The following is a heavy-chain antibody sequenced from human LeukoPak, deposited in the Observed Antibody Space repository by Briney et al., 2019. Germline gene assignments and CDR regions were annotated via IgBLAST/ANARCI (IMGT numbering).Heavy chain of an antibody. V-gene: IGHV4-39*01. J-gene: IGHJ6*02. CDR3: ARRYIGRSYYYYGMDV. Sequence: SETLSLTCTVSGGSISSSSYYWGWIRQPPGKGLEWIGSIYYSGSTYYNPSLKSRVTISVDTSKNQFSLKLSSVTAADTAVYYCARRYIGRSYYYYGMDVWGQGTTVTVSS. CDR2: IYYSGST. D-gene: IGHD1-26*01. CDR1: GGSISSSSYY.